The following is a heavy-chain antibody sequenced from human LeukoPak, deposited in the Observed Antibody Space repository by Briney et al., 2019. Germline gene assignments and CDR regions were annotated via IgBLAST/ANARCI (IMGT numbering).Heavy chain of an antibody. CDR1: GGTFSSYD. CDR2: MNPNSGNT. V-gene: IGHV1-8*03. J-gene: IGHJ4*02. CDR3: ARAVRRGPSWSPGY. Sequence: ASVKVSCKASGGTFSSYDINWVRQATGQGLEWMGWMNPNSGNTGYAQKFQGRVTITRNTSISTAYMELSSLRSEDTAVYYCARAVRRGPSWSPGYWGQGTLVTVSS. D-gene: IGHD1-26*01.